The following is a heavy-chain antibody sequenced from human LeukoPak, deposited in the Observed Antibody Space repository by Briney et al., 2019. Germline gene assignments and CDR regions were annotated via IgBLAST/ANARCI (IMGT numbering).Heavy chain of an antibody. D-gene: IGHD5-18*01. V-gene: IGHV3-21*01. CDR2: ISSSSSYI. CDR1: GFTFSSYS. CDR3: ARTRGYSDAFDI. Sequence: GGSLRLSCAASGFTFSSYSMNWVRQAPGKGVEWVSSISSSSSYIYYADSVKGRFTISRDKARNSLYLQMNSLRAEDTAVYYCARTRGYSDAFDIWGQGTMVTVSS. J-gene: IGHJ3*02.